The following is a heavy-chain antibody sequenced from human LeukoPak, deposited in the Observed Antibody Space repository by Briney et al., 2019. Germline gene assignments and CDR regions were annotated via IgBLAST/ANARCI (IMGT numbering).Heavy chain of an antibody. CDR2: MYYRGST. CDR3: ARGGYYGSGNDFRFDP. V-gene: IGHV4-59*01. Sequence: RPSETLSLTCTVSGGSISSYYWSWIRQPPGKGLEWIGSMYYRGSTYHNPSLKSRVTISVETSKNQFSLKLKSVTAADTAVYYCARGGYYGSGNDFRFDPWGQGTLVTVSS. D-gene: IGHD3-10*01. J-gene: IGHJ5*02. CDR1: GGSISSYY.